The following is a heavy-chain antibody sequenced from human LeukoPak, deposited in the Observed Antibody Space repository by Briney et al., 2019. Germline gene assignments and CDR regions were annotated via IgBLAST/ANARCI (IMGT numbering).Heavy chain of an antibody. D-gene: IGHD3-3*01. V-gene: IGHV3-20*04. Sequence: PGGSLRLSCAASGFTFDDYGMSWVRRAPGKGLEWVSGINWNGGSTGYADSVKGRFAISRDNAKNSLYLQMNSLRAEDTALYYCARPTTSYYDFWSGYGPLYDWGQGTLVTVSS. J-gene: IGHJ4*02. CDR1: GFTFDDYG. CDR2: INWNGGST. CDR3: ARPTTSYYDFWSGYGPLYD.